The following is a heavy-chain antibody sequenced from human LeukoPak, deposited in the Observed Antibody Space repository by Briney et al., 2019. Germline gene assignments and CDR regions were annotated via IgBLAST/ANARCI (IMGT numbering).Heavy chain of an antibody. CDR2: IYYSGTT. J-gene: IGHJ4*02. CDR1: GGSITSSSYY. CDR3: ARHMEWRQYFDY. V-gene: IGHV4-39*01. Sequence: SETLSLTCTASGGSITSSSYYWGWIRQPPGKGLQWIGNIYYSGTTYYNPSLKSRVSISIDTSKNQFSLRLSSVTASDTAVYYSARHMEWRQYFDYWGQGTLVTVSS. D-gene: IGHD5-24*01.